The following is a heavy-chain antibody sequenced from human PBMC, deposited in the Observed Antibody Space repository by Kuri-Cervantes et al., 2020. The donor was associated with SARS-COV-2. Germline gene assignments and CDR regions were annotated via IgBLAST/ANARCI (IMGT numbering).Heavy chain of an antibody. CDR2: IRYDGSNK. J-gene: IGHJ3*02. Sequence: GGSLRLSCAASGFTFSSYGMHWARRAPGKGLEWVAFIRYDGSNKYYADSVKGRFTISRDNSKNTLYLQMNSLRAEDTAVYYCARDPPDSSGYWSGSFDIWGQGTMVTVSS. V-gene: IGHV3-30*02. CDR1: GFTFSSYG. D-gene: IGHD3-22*01. CDR3: ARDPPDSSGYWSGSFDI.